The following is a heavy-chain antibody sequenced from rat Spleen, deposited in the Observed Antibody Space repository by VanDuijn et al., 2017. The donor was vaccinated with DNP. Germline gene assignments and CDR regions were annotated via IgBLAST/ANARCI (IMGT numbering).Heavy chain of an antibody. CDR2: INTDGGST. Sequence: EVQLVETGGGLVQPGRSLKLSCVASGFTFSSYWMYWIRQAPGKGLEWVASINTDGGSTYYPDSVKGRFTISRDNAENTVYLQMDSLRSEETATYYCARHGEVPSRYAMDAWGQGTSVTVSS. CDR1: GFTFSSYW. CDR3: ARHGEVPSRYAMDA. D-gene: IGHD4-3*01. J-gene: IGHJ4*01. V-gene: IGHV5-58*01.